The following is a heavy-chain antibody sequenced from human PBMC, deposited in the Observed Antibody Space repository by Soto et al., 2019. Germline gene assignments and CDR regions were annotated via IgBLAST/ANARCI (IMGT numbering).Heavy chain of an antibody. CDR1: GSSLGAFH. J-gene: IGHJ3*02. CDR2: LIQGRST. D-gene: IGHD3-16*01. CDR3: ARSPLTYDYVRQTLSEVGDAFDI. V-gene: IGHV4-34*12. Sequence: SETLSLTCAIYGSSLGAFHWTWIRKHPGKGREWNGELIQGRSTTYNPSLNSRVPFSLDTSKSQFSLHLISVTAADTAVSYCARSPLTYDYVRQTLSEVGDAFDIWGRGALVTVSS.